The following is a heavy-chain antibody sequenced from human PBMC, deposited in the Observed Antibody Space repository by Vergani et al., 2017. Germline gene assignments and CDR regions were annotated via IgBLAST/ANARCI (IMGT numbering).Heavy chain of an antibody. Sequence: EVQLLESGGGLVQPGGSLRLSCAASGFTFSSYAMSWVRQAPGKGLEWVSAISGSGGSTYYADSVKGRFTISRDNSKNTQYLQMNSLRAEDTAVYYCAKDVKIYDFWSGYYAGDAFDIWGQGTMVTVSS. J-gene: IGHJ3*02. CDR3: AKDVKIYDFWSGYYAGDAFDI. D-gene: IGHD3-3*01. CDR1: GFTFSSYA. V-gene: IGHV3-23*01. CDR2: ISGSGGST.